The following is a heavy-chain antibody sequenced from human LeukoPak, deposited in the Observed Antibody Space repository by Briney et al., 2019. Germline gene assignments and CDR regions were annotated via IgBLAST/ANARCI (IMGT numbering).Heavy chain of an antibody. CDR1: GFTFDDYT. CDR2: INSDGSST. CDR3: AIDLHYGSGSYYN. D-gene: IGHD3-10*01. Sequence: GGSLRLTCAASGFTFDDYTMHWVRQAPGKGLVWVSRINSDGSSTSYADSVKGRFTISRDNAKNTLYLQMNSLRAEDTAVYYCAIDLHYGSGSYYNWGQGTLVTVSS. V-gene: IGHV3-74*01. J-gene: IGHJ4*02.